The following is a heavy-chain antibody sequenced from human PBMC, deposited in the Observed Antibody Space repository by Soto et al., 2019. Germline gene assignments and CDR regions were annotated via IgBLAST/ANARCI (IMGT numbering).Heavy chain of an antibody. CDR1: GYTFTSYG. CDR2: ISAYNGNT. CDR3: ASDGFRDPGVY. J-gene: IGHJ4*02. Sequence: QVQLVQSGAEVKKPGASVKVSCKASGYTFTSYGISWVRQAPGQGLEWMGWISAYNGNTNYAQKLQGRVTMTTDTSTSTTYMDLRRLRSEYEAAYVYASDGFRDPGVYWGQGTLVTVSS. D-gene: IGHD2-21*02. V-gene: IGHV1-18*01.